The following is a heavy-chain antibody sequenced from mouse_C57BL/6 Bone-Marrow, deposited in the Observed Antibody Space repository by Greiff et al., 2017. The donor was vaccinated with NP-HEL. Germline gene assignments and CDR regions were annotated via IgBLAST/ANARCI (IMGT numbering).Heavy chain of an antibody. D-gene: IGHD2-5*01. J-gene: IGHJ2*01. CDR1: GYAFTNYL. CDR3: ARYGDSNFFDY. Sequence: VMLVESGAELVRPGTSVKVSCKASGYAFTNYLIEWVKQRPGQGLEWIGVINPGSGGTNYNEKFKGKATLTADKSSSTAYMQLSSLTSEDSAVYFCARYGDSNFFDYWGQGTTLTVSS. CDR2: INPGSGGT. V-gene: IGHV1-54*01.